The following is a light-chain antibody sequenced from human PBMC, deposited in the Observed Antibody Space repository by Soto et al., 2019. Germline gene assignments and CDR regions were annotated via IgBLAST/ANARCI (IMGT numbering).Light chain of an antibody. J-gene: IGKJ5*01. CDR1: QSISSY. V-gene: IGKV1-39*01. Sequence: DIETTQSPSSLSASVGDTFTITCRASQSISSYLNWYQQKPGKAPKLLIYAASNLQSGVPSRFRGSGSGTDFTLTISSLQPEDFATYFCQQSYSLPITFGQGTRLEIK. CDR2: AAS. CDR3: QQSYSLPIT.